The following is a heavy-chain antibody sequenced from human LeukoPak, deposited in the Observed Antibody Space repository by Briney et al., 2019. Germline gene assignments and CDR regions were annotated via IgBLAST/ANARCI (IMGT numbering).Heavy chain of an antibody. CDR3: ARVWLEANGGNSFDY. Sequence: SETLSLTCTVSGGSISSSSYYWGWIRQPPGKGLEWIGSIYYSGSTYYNPSLESRVTISVDKSKNQFSLKLSSVTAADTAVYYCARVWLEANGGNSFDYWGQGTLVTVSS. D-gene: IGHD4-23*01. CDR1: GGSISSSSYY. V-gene: IGHV4-39*07. CDR2: IYYSGST. J-gene: IGHJ4*02.